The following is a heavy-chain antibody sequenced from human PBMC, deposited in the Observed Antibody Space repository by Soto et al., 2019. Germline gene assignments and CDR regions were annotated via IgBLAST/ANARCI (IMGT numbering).Heavy chain of an antibody. J-gene: IGHJ4*02. V-gene: IGHV4-39*01. CDR2: IFYSGST. CDR1: GGSISSSNY. D-gene: IGHD4-17*01. Sequence: QLQLQESGPGLVKPSETLSLTCTVSGGSISSSNYWGWIRQPPGKGLEWIGGIFYSGSTYYNSSLKSRVTMSVDTSRNQFSLKLTSVTAADTAVYYCATLPQYGDPKAGFWGQGTLVTVSS. CDR3: ATLPQYGDPKAGF.